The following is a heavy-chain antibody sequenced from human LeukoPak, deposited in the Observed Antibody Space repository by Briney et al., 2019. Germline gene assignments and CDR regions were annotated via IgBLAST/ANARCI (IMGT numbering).Heavy chain of an antibody. CDR2: ISAYNGNT. D-gene: IGHD3-22*01. Sequence: ASVKVSCKASGYTFTSYGISWVRQAPGQGLEWMGWISAYNGNTNYAQKLQGRVTMTTDTSTSTAYMELRSLRSDDTAVYYCARGTQYYYDSSGYFLDYWGRGTLVTVSS. V-gene: IGHV1-18*01. CDR1: GYTFTSYG. CDR3: ARGTQYYYDSSGYFLDY. J-gene: IGHJ4*02.